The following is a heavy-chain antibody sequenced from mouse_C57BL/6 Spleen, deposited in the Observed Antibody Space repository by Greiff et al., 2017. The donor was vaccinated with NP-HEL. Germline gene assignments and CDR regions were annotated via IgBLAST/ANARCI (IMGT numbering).Heavy chain of an antibody. D-gene: IGHD2-4*01. V-gene: IGHV1-77*01. Sequence: VQLQQSGAELVKPGASVKISCKASGYTFTDYYINWVKQRPGQGLEWIGKIGPGSGSTYYNEKFKGKATLTADKSSSTAYMQLSILTSEDSAVYFWARAYYDYGWFAYWGQGTLVTVSA. CDR1: GYTFTDYY. CDR3: ARAYYDYGWFAY. CDR2: IGPGSGST. J-gene: IGHJ3*01.